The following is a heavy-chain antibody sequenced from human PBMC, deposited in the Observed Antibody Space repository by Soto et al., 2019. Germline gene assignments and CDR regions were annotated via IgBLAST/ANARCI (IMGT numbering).Heavy chain of an antibody. CDR1: GYTFTNYV. D-gene: IGHD2-15*01. V-gene: IGHV1-3*04. J-gene: IGHJ4*02. Sequence: QVQLVHSGAEEKKPGASVKVSCKASGYTFTNYVIHWVRQAHGQRLEWMGWINTANGDTRYSHNFQGRVTFTRDTSATIVYMDLSSLRFEDTAVYYCARGVCSGGYGYPDYWVQETMVTVSS. CDR3: ARGVCSGGYGYPDY. CDR2: INTANGDT.